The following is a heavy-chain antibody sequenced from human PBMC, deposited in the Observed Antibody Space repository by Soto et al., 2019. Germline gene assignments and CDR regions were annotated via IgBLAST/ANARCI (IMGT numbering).Heavy chain of an antibody. CDR2: IWHDGRNE. CDR3: ARSLGDFGDAWWFDP. J-gene: IGHJ5*02. CDR1: GFSFRNYV. V-gene: IGHV3-33*01. Sequence: QVQVVESGGGVVQPGRSLRLSCAASGFSFRNYVMHWVRQAPGKGLEWVAAIWHDGRNEYYADSVKGRVTVSRDNSQHTLYLHMNSLRAEDTAVYYCARSLGDFGDAWWFDPWGQGTLVTVSS. D-gene: IGHD4-17*01.